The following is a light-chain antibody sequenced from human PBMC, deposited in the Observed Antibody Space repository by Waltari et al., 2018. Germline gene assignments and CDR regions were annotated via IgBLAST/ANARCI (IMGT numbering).Light chain of an antibody. V-gene: IGLV2-11*01. CDR3: CSYVGSHTNWV. CDR1: SSGVDDYQF. J-gene: IGLJ3*02. CDR2: DVT. Sequence: QSALTQPRSVSGSPGQSVTISCTGISSGVDDYQFVPWYQQHPGKAPNLMIHDVTKRPSGVPDRFSGSKSGNTASLTISGLQAEDEADYYCCSYVGSHTNWVFGGGTKVTVL.